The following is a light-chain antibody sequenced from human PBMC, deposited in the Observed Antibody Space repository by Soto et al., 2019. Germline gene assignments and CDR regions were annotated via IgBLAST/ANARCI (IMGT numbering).Light chain of an antibody. CDR2: KAS. CDR1: QTISSW. V-gene: IGKV1-5*03. J-gene: IGKJ1*01. Sequence: DIQMTQSPSTLSGSVGARVTITCRASQTISSWLAWYQQKPGQAHKLLIYKASTLNSGVPSRFSGSGSGTEFTLTISSLQPDEFATYYCQHYTSYSEACGQGTKVEL. CDR3: QHYTSYSEA.